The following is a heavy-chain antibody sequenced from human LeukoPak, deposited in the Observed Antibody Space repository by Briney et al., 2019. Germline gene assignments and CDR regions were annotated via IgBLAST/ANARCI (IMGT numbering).Heavy chain of an antibody. CDR1: GFIFSSYS. J-gene: IGHJ4*02. V-gene: IGHV3-48*01. CDR2: ISSSSSTI. CDR3: ARKIRLWSSTSCYDY. D-gene: IGHD2-2*01. Sequence: GGSLRLSCAASGFIFSSYSMNWVRRAPGKGLEWVSYISSSSSTIYYADSVKGRFTISRDNSKNTLYLQMNSLRAEDTAVYYCARKIRLWSSTSCYDYWGQGTLVTVSS.